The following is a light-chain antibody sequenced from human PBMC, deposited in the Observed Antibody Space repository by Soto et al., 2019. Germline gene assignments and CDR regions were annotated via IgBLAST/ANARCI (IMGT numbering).Light chain of an antibody. CDR3: QQRSNWKT. V-gene: IGKV3-11*01. Sequence: EIVLTQSPATLSLSPGERATLSCRASQSVSSYLAWYQQKPGQAPRLLIYDASNRATGIPARFSGSGSGTDFTRTISSLEPEDVAVYYCQQRSNWKTFGQGTKLEIK. CDR2: DAS. CDR1: QSVSSY. J-gene: IGKJ2*01.